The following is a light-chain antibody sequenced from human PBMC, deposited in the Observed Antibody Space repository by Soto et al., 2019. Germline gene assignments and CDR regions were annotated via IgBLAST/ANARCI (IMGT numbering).Light chain of an antibody. Sequence: EIVLTQSPGTLSLSPGERATLSCRASQSVSSSYLAWYQQKPGQAPRLLIYDASIRATGIPDRFSGSGSGTDFTLTISRLEPEDFAGYYCQQYGSSPFTFGPGTKVDSK. V-gene: IGKV3-20*01. CDR2: DAS. CDR1: QSVSSSY. CDR3: QQYGSSPFT. J-gene: IGKJ3*01.